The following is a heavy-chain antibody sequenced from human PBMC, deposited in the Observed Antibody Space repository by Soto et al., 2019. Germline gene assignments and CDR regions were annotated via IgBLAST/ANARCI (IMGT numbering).Heavy chain of an antibody. V-gene: IGHV3-7*01. Sequence: HPGGSLRLSCVASGFTFSSYWMSWVRQAPGKGLEWVANIKQDGSEKYYVDSVKDRFTISRDNAKNSLYLQMNSLRAEDSAVYYWGRVYPGSGWPYHYYGMDVWGQGTTVTVSS. D-gene: IGHD6-19*01. CDR1: GFTFSSYW. CDR3: GRVYPGSGWPYHYYGMDV. CDR2: IKQDGSEK. J-gene: IGHJ6*02.